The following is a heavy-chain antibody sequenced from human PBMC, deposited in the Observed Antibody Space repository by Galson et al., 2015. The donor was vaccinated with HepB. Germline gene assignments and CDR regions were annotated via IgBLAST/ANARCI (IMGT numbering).Heavy chain of an antibody. J-gene: IGHJ5*02. V-gene: IGHV4-39*07. CDR3: ARWWVSAYNWFDP. CDR1: GGSISSSSYY. CDR2: IYYSGST. D-gene: IGHD2-15*01. Sequence: ETLSLTCTVSGGSISSSSYYWGWIRQPPGKGLEWIGSIYYSGSTYYNPSLKSRVTISVDTSKNQFSLKLSSVTAADTAVYYCARWWVSAYNWFDPWGQGTLVTVSS.